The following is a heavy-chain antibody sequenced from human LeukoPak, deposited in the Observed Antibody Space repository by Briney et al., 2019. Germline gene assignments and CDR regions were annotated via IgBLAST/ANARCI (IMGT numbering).Heavy chain of an antibody. CDR2: ISGSGGST. D-gene: IGHD3-22*01. CDR1: GFTFSSYA. V-gene: IGHV3-23*01. J-gene: IGHJ6*02. Sequence: GGSLRLSCAASGFTFSSYAMSWVRQAPGKGLEWVSAISGSGGSTYYADSVKGRFTISRDNSKNTLYLQMDSLRAEDTAVYYCARDNYYDSSGYYNPTLLYYYYGMDVWGQGTTVTVSS. CDR3: ARDNYYDSSGYYNPTLLYYYYGMDV.